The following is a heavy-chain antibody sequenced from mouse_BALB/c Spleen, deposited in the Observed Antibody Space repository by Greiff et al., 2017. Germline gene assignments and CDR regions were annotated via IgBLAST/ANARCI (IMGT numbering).Heavy chain of an antibody. V-gene: IGHV1-87*01. CDR1: GYTFTSYW. CDR3: AREWVCGNWFAY. D-gene: IGHD1-1*02. CDR2: IYPGDGDT. J-gene: IGHJ3*01. Sequence: QVQLQQSGAELARPGASVKLSCKASGYTFTSYWMQWVKQRPGQGLEWLGVIYPGDGDTRYTQKFKGKATLTADKSSSTAYMQLSSLTSEDSAVYYCAREWVCGNWFAYWGQGTLVTVSA.